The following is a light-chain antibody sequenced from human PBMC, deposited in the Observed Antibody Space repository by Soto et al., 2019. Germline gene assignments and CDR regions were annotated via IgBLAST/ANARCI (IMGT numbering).Light chain of an antibody. V-gene: IGKV1-6*01. CDR3: LHDYSYPRT. J-gene: IGKJ1*01. Sequence: AIQMTQSPSSLSASVGDRVIITCRASQAIRNDLGWYQQKPGKAPKLLIYTASTLQSGVPSRFSGSGSGADFTLTIRSLQPEDCATYYCLHDYSYPRTFGQGTKVEIK. CDR2: TAS. CDR1: QAIRND.